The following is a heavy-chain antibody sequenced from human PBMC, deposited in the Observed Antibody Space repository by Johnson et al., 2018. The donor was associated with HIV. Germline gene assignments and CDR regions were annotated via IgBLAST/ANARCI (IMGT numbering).Heavy chain of an antibody. CDR3: ARTSLEWLLFAFDI. D-gene: IGHD3-3*01. J-gene: IGHJ3*02. Sequence: VQLVESGGGVVQPGGSLRLSCEASGFMFSSYVMYWVRQGPGKGLEWVALISFDGRKIYYADSVKGRSTISRDNSKNTLYLQMNSLRAEDTAVYYCARTSLEWLLFAFDIWGQGTMVTVSS. CDR1: GFMFSSYV. CDR2: ISFDGRKI. V-gene: IGHV3-30*14.